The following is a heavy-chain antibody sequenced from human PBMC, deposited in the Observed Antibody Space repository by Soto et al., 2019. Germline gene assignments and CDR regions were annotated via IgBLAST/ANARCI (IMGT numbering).Heavy chain of an antibody. Sequence: SVKVSCKASGFTFFTSAVQWVRQARGQRLEWIGWIVVASGNTNYAQQFQERVTITRDMSTNTAYMELSSLRSEDTAVYYCAADPYCGGDCYFDYWGQGIMVT. J-gene: IGHJ4*02. CDR1: GFTFFTSA. CDR3: AADPYCGGDCYFDY. CDR2: IVVASGNT. D-gene: IGHD2-21*02. V-gene: IGHV1-58*01.